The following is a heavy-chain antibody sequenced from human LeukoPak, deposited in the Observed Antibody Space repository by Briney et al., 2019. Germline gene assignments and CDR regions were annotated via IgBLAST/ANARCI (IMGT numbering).Heavy chain of an antibody. V-gene: IGHV1-46*01. D-gene: IGHD5-12*01. J-gene: IGHJ4*02. CDR2: INPSGGST. CDR3: ARDWGSYSGYDRLLDY. Sequence: ASGQCSFHASRFTFTSSDMHWVRPAPGQGRGWMGIINPSGGSTSYAQKFQGRVTMTRDTSTSTVYMELSSLRSEDTAVYYCARDWGSYSGYDRLLDYWGQGTLVTVSS. CDR1: RFTFTSSD.